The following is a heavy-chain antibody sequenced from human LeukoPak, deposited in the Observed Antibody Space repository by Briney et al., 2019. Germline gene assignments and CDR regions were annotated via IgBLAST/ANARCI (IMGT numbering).Heavy chain of an antibody. CDR3: ARDLVTVTKGFDI. D-gene: IGHD4-17*01. V-gene: IGHV4-59*01. J-gene: IGHJ3*02. Sequence: SETLSLTCTVSGGSISSYYWSWIRQPPGKGLEWIGYISYIGSTNYNPSLKSRVTISIDTSKNQFSLKLSSVTAADTAVYYCARDLVTVTKGFDIWGQGTMVSVSS. CDR2: ISYIGST. CDR1: GGSISSYY.